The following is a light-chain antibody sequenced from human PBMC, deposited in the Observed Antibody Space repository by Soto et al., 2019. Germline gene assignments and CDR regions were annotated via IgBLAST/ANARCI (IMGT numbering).Light chain of an antibody. CDR3: SSYAGSNSYV. V-gene: IGLV2-8*01. CDR2: DVT. J-gene: IGLJ1*01. Sequence: QSALTQPPAASGSPGQSVTISCTGTSSDVGYYNYVSWYQQHPGKAPKVMIYDVTKRPSGVPDRFSGSKSGNTASLTVSGLQAEDEADYYCSSYAGSNSYVFGSGTKVTVL. CDR1: SSDVGYYNY.